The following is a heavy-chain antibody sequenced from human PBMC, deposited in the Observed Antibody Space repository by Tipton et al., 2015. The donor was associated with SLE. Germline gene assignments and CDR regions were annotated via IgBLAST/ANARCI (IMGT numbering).Heavy chain of an antibody. CDR2: INWNGDNI. D-gene: IGHD1-26*01. V-gene: IGHV3-9*01. J-gene: IGHJ4*02. Sequence: SLRLSCAASGFTFDDSAMHWVRQAPGRGLEWVSGINWNGDNIGYADSVKGRFTISRDNAKNSLYLQMNSLRAEDTAVYFCGRAAIVGPSGGFDFWGQGTLVTVSS. CDR1: GFTFDDSA. CDR3: GRAAIVGPSGGFDF.